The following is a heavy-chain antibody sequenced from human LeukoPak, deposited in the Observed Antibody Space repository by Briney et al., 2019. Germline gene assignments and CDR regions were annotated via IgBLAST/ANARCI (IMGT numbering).Heavy chain of an antibody. Sequence: ASVKVSCKASGYTFTGYYMHRVRQAPGQGLEWMGWINPNSGGTNYAQKFQGRVTMTRDTSISTAYMELSRLRSDDTAVYYCARGPLRVATITLYFDYWGQGTLVTVSS. CDR2: INPNSGGT. J-gene: IGHJ4*02. D-gene: IGHD5-12*01. V-gene: IGHV1-2*02. CDR3: ARGPLRVATITLYFDY. CDR1: GYTFTGYY.